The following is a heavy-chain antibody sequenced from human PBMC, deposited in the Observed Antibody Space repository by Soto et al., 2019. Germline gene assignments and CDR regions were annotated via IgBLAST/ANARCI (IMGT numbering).Heavy chain of an antibody. V-gene: IGHV4-39*01. CDR1: GDSISSSSYY. CDR3: ASRDQGRANLPY. J-gene: IGHJ4*02. CDR2: IYNSGNT. Sequence: SETLSLTCTVFGDSISSSSYYWSWIRQPPGKGLEWIGSIYNSGNTYYNPSLKSRVTISVDTSKNQFSLKLTSVTAADTAIYYCASRDQGRANLPYWGQGTQVTVSS. D-gene: IGHD6-13*01.